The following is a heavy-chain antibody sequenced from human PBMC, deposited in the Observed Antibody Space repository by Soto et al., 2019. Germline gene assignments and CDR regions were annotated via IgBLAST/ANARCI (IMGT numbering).Heavy chain of an antibody. J-gene: IGHJ4*02. V-gene: IGHV3-23*01. D-gene: IGHD3-10*01. CDR2: ISGSGGRA. CDR1: GFTFINYA. Sequence: EVQLLESGGDLVPPRGSLRLSCAASGFTFINYAMSWVRQAPGLGLEWVSSISGSGGRADYADSVRGRFTISRDNSKKTLSLQMNSLRVDDTAIYYCAKYYASGSYYHFDSWGQGTLVTVSS. CDR3: AKYYASGSYYHFDS.